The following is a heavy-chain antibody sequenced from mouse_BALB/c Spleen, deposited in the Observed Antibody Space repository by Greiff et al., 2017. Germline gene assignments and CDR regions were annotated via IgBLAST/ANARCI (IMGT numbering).Heavy chain of an antibody. Sequence: EVQLKESGPGLVKPSQSLSLTCTVTGYSITSDYAWNWIRQFPGNKLEWMGYISYSGSTSYNPSLKSRISITRDTSKNQFFLQLNSVTTEDTATYYCARGVYGKRVFDYWGQGTTLTVSS. CDR2: ISYSGST. D-gene: IGHD2-10*02. CDR1: GYSITSDYA. V-gene: IGHV3-2*02. J-gene: IGHJ2*01. CDR3: ARGVYGKRVFDY.